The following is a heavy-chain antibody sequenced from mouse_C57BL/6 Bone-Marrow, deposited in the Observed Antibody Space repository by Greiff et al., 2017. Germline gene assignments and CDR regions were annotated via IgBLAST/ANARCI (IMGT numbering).Heavy chain of an antibody. CDR2: IDPTDSYT. J-gene: IGHJ2*01. CDR3: ASGGGYYFDY. CDR1: GYTFTSYW. V-gene: IGHV1-50*01. Sequence: QVHVKQPGAELVKPGASVKLSCKASGYTFTSYWMQWVKQRPGQGLEWIGEIDPTDSYTNYNQKFKGKATLTVDTSSSTAYMQLSSLTSEDSAVYYCASGGGYYFDYGGQGTTLTVSA.